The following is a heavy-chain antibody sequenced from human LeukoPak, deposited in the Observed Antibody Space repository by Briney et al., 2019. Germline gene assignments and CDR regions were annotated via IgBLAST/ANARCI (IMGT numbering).Heavy chain of an antibody. V-gene: IGHV3-30*03. D-gene: IGHD3-3*01. J-gene: IGHJ6*01. CDR2: ISYDGSNK. CDR3: ARDTLRYDFWSGFHYYYYGMDV. CDR1: GFTFSSYW. Sequence: GGSLRLSCAASGFTFSSYWMSWVRQAPGKGLEWVAVISYDGSNKYYADSVKGRFTVSRDNSKNTLYLQMNSLRAEDTAVYYCARDTLRYDFWSGFHYYYYGMDVWGQGTTVTASS.